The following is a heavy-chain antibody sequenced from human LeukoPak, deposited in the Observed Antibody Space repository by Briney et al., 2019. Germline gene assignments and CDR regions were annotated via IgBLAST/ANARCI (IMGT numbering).Heavy chain of an antibody. CDR3: ARDGFGTGSN. CDR1: GLTFSSHW. Sequence: GGSLRLSCAASGLTFSSHWMHWVRQAPGKGLVWVSRITNDGSSTTYADSVKGRFTISRDNAKNMLYLQVNSLRADDTAVYYCARDGFGTGSNWGQGTLVTVSS. V-gene: IGHV3-74*01. J-gene: IGHJ4*02. CDR2: ITNDGSST. D-gene: IGHD3-16*01.